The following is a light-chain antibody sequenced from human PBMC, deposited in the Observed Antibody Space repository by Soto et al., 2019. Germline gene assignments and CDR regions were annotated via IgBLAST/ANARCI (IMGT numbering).Light chain of an antibody. Sequence: QSVLTQPASVSGSPGQSITISCTGTGRDVGSYNLVSWYQQHPGNAPKLIIYEGTKRPSGVSYRFSGSKSGNTASLTISGLQEEDEGDYHCCSFAGSSTYVFGTGTKLTVL. J-gene: IGLJ1*01. CDR2: EGT. V-gene: IGLV2-23*01. CDR3: CSFAGSSTYV. CDR1: GRDVGSYNL.